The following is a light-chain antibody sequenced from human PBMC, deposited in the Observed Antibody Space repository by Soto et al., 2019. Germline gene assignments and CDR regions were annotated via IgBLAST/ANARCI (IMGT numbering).Light chain of an antibody. J-gene: IGKJ2*01. Sequence: DIQMTQSPSSLSASVGDRVTINCRASQGISNYLAWYQQKPGKVPKLLIYSAFTLQSGVPSRFSGSGSGTDFTLTISSLELEDVATYYCQHYNNAPYDFGQGTKMEIK. CDR1: QGISNY. CDR3: QHYNNAPYD. V-gene: IGKV1-27*01. CDR2: SAF.